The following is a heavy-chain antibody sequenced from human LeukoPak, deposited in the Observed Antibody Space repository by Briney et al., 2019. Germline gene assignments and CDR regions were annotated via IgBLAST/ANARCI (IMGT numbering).Heavy chain of an antibody. Sequence: PSETLSLTCTVSGGSISSYYWSWIRQPPGKGLEWTGYIYYSGSTNYNPSLKSRVTISVDTSKNQFSLKLSSVTAADTAVYYCAREGLRYFDLDVWGKGTTVTISS. V-gene: IGHV4-59*12. CDR2: IYYSGST. D-gene: IGHD3-9*01. CDR1: GGSISSYY. CDR3: AREGLRYFDLDV. J-gene: IGHJ6*04.